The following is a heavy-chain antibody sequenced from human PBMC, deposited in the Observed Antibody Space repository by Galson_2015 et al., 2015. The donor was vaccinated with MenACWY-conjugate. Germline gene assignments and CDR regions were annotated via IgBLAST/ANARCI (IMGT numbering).Heavy chain of an antibody. CDR1: GDSIASSNY. Sequence: SETLSLTCAVSGDSIASSNYWSWVRQPLGRGLEWIGEIYLNGITNYNPSLKSRVVISIDRSNNQLSLKLPSVTAADTAVYYCTRWKSLGAAAVVFDSWGLGILVTVSS. CDR2: IYLNGIT. J-gene: IGHJ4*02. CDR3: TRWKSLGAAAVVFDS. D-gene: IGHD6-13*01. V-gene: IGHV4-4*02.